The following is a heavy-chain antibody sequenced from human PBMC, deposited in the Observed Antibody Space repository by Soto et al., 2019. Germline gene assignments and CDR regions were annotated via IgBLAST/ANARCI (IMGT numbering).Heavy chain of an antibody. D-gene: IGHD2-8*01. CDR3: ARGPDIVLMVYAIPEDYYYYYMDV. Sequence: PSETLSLTCTVSGGSISSYYWSWIRQPPGKGLEWIGYIYYSGSTNYNPSLKSRVTISVDTSKNQFSLKLGSVTAADTTVYYCARGPDIVLMVYAIPEDYYYYYMDVWGKGTTVTVSS. CDR1: GGSISSYY. V-gene: IGHV4-59*01. J-gene: IGHJ6*03. CDR2: IYYSGST.